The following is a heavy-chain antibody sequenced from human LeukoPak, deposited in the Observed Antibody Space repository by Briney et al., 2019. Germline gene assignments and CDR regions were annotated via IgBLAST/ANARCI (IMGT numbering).Heavy chain of an antibody. J-gene: IGHJ6*03. V-gene: IGHV3-23*01. D-gene: IGHD3-16*01. CDR3: AKLGGQEVHNYYVAV. Sequence: GGSLRLSCAASGFSISSYAMSWVRQAPGQGLEWVLGIIDNGYITYYANSVRGRFTISRDNSKNTLFLQMNSLRAEDTAVYYCAKLGGQEVHNYYVAVWGKGTTVAVSS. CDR2: IIDNGYIT. CDR1: GFSISSYA.